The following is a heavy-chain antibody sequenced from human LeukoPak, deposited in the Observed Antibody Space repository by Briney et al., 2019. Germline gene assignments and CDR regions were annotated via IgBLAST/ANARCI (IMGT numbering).Heavy chain of an antibody. CDR3: ARRSFSYYGMDV. CDR2: MYYSGRT. J-gene: IGHJ6*02. CDR1: GGSISGYY. Sequence: SETQSLTCTVSGGSISGYYWNWIRQPPGKGLEWIGYMYYSGRTSYNPSLKSRVTISVDTSKNQFSLNLTSVTAADQAVYYCARRSFSYYGMDVWGQGTTVTVSS. V-gene: IGHV4-59*08.